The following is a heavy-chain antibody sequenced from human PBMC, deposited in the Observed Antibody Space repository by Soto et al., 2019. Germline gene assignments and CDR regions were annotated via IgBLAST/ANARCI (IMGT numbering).Heavy chain of an antibody. CDR2: FYHAGSP. CDR1: GGSIRSSSW. V-gene: IGHV4-4*01. J-gene: IGHJ3*01. CDR3: ARASSFRGDFDF. D-gene: IGHD2-21*01. Sequence: LSLTCAVSGGSIRSSSWWTWLRQSPGKGLEWIGEFYHAGSPHYNPSFQSRVTISADTSKNLFSLRLTSVTAADTAIYSCARASSFRGDFDFWGQGTAVTVSS.